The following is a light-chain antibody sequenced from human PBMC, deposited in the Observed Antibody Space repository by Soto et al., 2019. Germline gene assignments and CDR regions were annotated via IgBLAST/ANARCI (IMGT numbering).Light chain of an antibody. CDR1: QSVSSNY. V-gene: IGKV3D-20*01. Sequence: EIGLTQSPATLSLSPGERATLSCGASQSVSSNYLAWYQQKPGLAPRLLIFDASSRDTGIPVRFSGSEYGTDFTLTISRLEPEAFAVYYCQQYGSSPLTFGQGTRLEIK. J-gene: IGKJ5*01. CDR2: DAS. CDR3: QQYGSSPLT.